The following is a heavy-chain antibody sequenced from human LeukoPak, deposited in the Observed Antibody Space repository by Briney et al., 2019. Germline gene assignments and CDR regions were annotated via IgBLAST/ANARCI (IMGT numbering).Heavy chain of an antibody. CDR3: ARGADYGGNSRYYYYYYMDV. J-gene: IGHJ6*03. Sequence: ASVKVSCKVSGYTLTELSMHWVRQAPGKGLEWMGGFDPEDGETIYAQKFQGRVTVTRDTSTSTVYMELSSLRSEDTAVYYCARGADYGGNSRYYYYYYMDVWGKGTTVTISS. CDR1: GYTLTELS. CDR2: FDPEDGET. D-gene: IGHD4-23*01. V-gene: IGHV1-24*01.